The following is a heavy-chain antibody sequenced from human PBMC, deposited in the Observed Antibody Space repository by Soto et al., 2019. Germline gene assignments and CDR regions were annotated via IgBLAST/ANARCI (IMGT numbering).Heavy chain of an antibody. V-gene: IGHV4-59*01. J-gene: IGHJ4*02. CDR1: GGSISCSY. CDR2: VYYTGST. CDR3: ARSVAVPGAHIGY. Sequence: SETLSLTCSVSGGSISCSYWSWIRQSPGKGLEWLGYVYYTGSTNYSPSLRSRVSISVDTSKNEFSLRLSSVTAADTAVYFCARSVAVPGAHIGYWGRGTQVTVSS. D-gene: IGHD6-19*01.